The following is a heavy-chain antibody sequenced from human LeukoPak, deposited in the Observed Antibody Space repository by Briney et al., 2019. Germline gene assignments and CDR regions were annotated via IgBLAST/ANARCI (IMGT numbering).Heavy chain of an antibody. CDR1: GFTFSSFS. CDR3: ARDLGVEFGEGYFDY. J-gene: IGHJ4*02. CDR2: ISSSSSTI. Sequence: GGSLRLSCAASGFTFSSFSMNWVRQAPGKGLEWVSYISSSSSTIYYADSVKGRFTISRDNAKNSLYLQMNSLRAEDTAVYYCARDLGVEFGEGYFDYWGQGTLVTVSS. V-gene: IGHV3-48*01. D-gene: IGHD3-10*01.